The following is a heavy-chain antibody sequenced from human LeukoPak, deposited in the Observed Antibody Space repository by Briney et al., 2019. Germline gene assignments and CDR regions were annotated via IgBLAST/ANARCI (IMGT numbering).Heavy chain of an antibody. CDR1: GFTFSSYG. CDR2: IWYDGSNK. J-gene: IGHJ4*02. V-gene: IGHV3-33*01. Sequence: PGRSLRLSCAASGFTFSSYGMHWVRQAPGKGLEWVAVIWYDGSNKYYADSVKGRFTISRDSSKNTLYLQMNSLRAEDTAVYYCAREAPYFDYWGQGTLVTVSS. CDR3: AREAPYFDY.